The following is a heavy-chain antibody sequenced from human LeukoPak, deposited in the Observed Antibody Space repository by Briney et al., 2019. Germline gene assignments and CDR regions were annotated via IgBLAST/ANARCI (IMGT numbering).Heavy chain of an antibody. CDR2: ISSDVSRQ. D-gene: IGHD1-26*01. J-gene: IGHJ3*02. V-gene: IGHV3-30*04. Sequence: GGSLRLSCAASGFTFSSLAMHWVRQAPGKGLEWVAVISSDVSRQYYADSVKGRFTISRDKSKNTLYLQMNSLRAEDTAVYYCAKEVASRSGSYYGSAFDIWGQGTMVTVSS. CDR3: AKEVASRSGSYYGSAFDI. CDR1: GFTFSSLA.